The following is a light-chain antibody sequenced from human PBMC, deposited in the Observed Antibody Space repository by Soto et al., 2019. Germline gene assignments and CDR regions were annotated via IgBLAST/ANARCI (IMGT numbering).Light chain of an antibody. CDR2: EVS. Sequence: QSALTQPASVSGSPGQSITISCTGTSSDVGGYNYVSWYQQHPGKAPKLMIYEVSNRPSGVSNRFSGSKSGNTASLTISGLQAEDEVDYYCSSYTRSSIDYVFGTGTKLTVL. CDR3: SSYTRSSIDYV. V-gene: IGLV2-14*01. CDR1: SSDVGGYNY. J-gene: IGLJ1*01.